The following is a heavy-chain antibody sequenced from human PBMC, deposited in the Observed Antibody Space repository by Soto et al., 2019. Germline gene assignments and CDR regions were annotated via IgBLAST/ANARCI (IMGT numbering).Heavy chain of an antibody. CDR2: IYYSGST. J-gene: IGHJ6*02. CDR3: ASTFWSGYYYGMDV. V-gene: IGHV4-39*01. Sequence: PSETLSLTCSVSRGSMFSTDYFWSWIRQHPGKGLEWIGSIYYSGSTYYNPSLKSRVTISVDTSKNQFSLKLSSVTAADTAVYYCASTFWSGYYYGMDVWGQGTTVTVS. CDR1: RGSMFSTDYF. D-gene: IGHD3-3*01.